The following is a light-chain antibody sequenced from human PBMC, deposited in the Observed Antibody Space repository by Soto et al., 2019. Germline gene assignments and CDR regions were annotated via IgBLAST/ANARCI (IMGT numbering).Light chain of an antibody. CDR3: SSWTSSSTYV. V-gene: IGLV2-14*01. CDR2: DVS. Sequence: QSALTQPASVSGSPGQSITISCTGTSSDVGGYNYVSWYQQYPGKAPKLMISDVSNRPSGVSNRFSGSKSVNTASLTISGLQAEDEADYYCSSWTSSSTYVFGTGTKLTVL. CDR1: SSDVGGYNY. J-gene: IGLJ1*01.